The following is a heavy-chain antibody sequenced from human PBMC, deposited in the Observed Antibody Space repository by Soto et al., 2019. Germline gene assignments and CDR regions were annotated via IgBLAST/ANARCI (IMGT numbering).Heavy chain of an antibody. D-gene: IGHD5-12*01. J-gene: IGHJ6*02. V-gene: IGHV3-74*01. Sequence: GGSLRLSCAASGFTFSSYWMHWVRQAPGKGLVWVSRINSDGSSTSYADSVKGRFTISRDNAKNTLYLQMNSLRAEDTAVYYCAREKIGGYDLNYYYGMDVWGQGTTVTVS. CDR2: INSDGSST. CDR3: AREKIGGYDLNYYYGMDV. CDR1: GFTFSSYW.